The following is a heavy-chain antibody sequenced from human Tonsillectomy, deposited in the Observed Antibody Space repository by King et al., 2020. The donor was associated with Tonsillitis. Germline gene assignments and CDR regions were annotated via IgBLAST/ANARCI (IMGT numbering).Heavy chain of an antibody. CDR2: ISYDGT. J-gene: IGHJ4*02. CDR1: GFNFSNYG. Sequence: VQLVESGGGVVQPGRSLRLSCVASGFNFSNYGMHWVRQSPGKGLEWLAVISYDGTHYADSVKGRFTISRDNAKNTLYLQMNSLRAEDTAVYSCARPRLPNTFCFACWGRGTRVSVS. CDR3: ARPRLPNTFCFAC. V-gene: IGHV3-33*05. D-gene: IGHD3-3*02.